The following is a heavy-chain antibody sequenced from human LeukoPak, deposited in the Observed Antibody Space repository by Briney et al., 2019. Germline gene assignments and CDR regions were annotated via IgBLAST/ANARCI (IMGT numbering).Heavy chain of an antibody. D-gene: IGHD2-2*01. Sequence: PSETLSLTCTVSGGSFSSSSYYWGWIRQPPGKRLEWIGSIYYSGSTYYNPSLKSRVTISVDTSKNQFSLKLSSVTAADTAVYYCASLDVVVPAAIDYWGQGTLVTVSS. J-gene: IGHJ4*02. CDR1: GGSFSSSSYY. CDR3: ASLDVVVPAAIDY. V-gene: IGHV4-39*01. CDR2: IYYSGST.